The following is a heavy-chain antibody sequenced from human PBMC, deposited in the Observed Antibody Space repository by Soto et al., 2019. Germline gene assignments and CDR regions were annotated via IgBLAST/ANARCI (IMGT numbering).Heavy chain of an antibody. Sequence: GGSLRLSCAASGFTFSSYSMNWVRQAPGKGLEWVSSISSSSSYIYYADSVKGRFTISRDNAKNSLYLQMNSLRAEDTAVYYCAWGVNDFWSGYYTNYWGQGTLVTVSS. V-gene: IGHV3-21*01. D-gene: IGHD3-3*01. CDR1: GFTFSSYS. CDR3: AWGVNDFWSGYYTNY. CDR2: ISSSSSYI. J-gene: IGHJ4*02.